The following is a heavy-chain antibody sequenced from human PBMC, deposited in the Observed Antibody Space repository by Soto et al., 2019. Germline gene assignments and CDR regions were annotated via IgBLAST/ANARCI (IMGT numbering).Heavy chain of an antibody. D-gene: IGHD3-16*01. CDR2: LSPNDGKT. J-gene: IGHJ6*02. V-gene: IGHV1-18*01. Sequence: QVQVVQSGAEVKQPGASVKVSCKTSGYTFSNYGLTWVRHAPGRGLEWVRWLSPNDGKTNYAQKFRGRVTMTPATSTSTAYMELGSLRFDDTAIYYCVRGGGSNYYGLDVWGQGTTVTVS. CDR1: GYTFSNYG. CDR3: VRGGGSNYYGLDV.